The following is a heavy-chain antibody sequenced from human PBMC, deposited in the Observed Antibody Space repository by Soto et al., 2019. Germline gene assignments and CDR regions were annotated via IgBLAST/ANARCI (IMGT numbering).Heavy chain of an antibody. CDR2: IYYSGST. V-gene: IGHV4-39*01. D-gene: IGHD2-2*01. CDR1: GGSISSSSYY. CDR3: ARGIVVVPAAMSVDYYYMDV. Sequence: SETLSLTCTVSGGSISSSSYYWGWIRQPPGKGLEWIGSIYYSGSTYYNPSLKSRVTISVDTSKNQFSLKLSSVTAADTAVYYCARGIVVVPAAMSVDYYYMDVWGKGTTVTSP. J-gene: IGHJ6*03.